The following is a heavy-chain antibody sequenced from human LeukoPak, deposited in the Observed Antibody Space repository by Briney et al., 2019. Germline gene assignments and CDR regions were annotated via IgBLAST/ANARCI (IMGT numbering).Heavy chain of an antibody. CDR3: ARDLGQYYDTSDNWFDP. CDR1: GFTFSDYY. J-gene: IGHJ5*02. CDR2: ISFSGSTI. V-gene: IGHV3-11*04. Sequence: GGSLRLSCAASGFTFSDYYMSWIRQAPGKGLEWVSYISFSGSTISYADSVKGRFTISRDNAKNTLNLQMNSLRAEDTAVYYCARDLGQYYDTSDNWFDPWGQGTLVTVSS. D-gene: IGHD3-22*01.